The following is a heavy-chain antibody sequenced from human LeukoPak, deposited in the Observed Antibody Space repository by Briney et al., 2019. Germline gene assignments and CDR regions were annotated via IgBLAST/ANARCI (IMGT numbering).Heavy chain of an antibody. CDR1: GGSFSGYY. V-gene: IGHV4-34*01. Sequence: SETLSLTCAVYGGSFSGYYWSWIRQPPGKGLKWIGEINHSGSTNYNPSLKSRVTISVDTSKNQFSLKLSSVTAADTAVYYCAREGSSWYVGSDYWDQGTLVTVSS. CDR3: AREGSSWYVGSDY. CDR2: INHSGST. J-gene: IGHJ4*02. D-gene: IGHD6-13*01.